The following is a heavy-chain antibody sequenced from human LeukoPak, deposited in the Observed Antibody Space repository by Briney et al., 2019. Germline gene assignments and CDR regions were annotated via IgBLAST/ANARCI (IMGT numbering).Heavy chain of an antibody. CDR3: AKDGLVLSYDSSGYFDY. J-gene: IGHJ4*02. Sequence: GGSLRLSCVASGFKFDDYTMHWVRQAPGKGLEWVAYVTWNGRSTSYGDSVKGRFTISRDNSKNSLYLQMNSLRTEDTALYYCAKDGLVLSYDSSGYFDYWGQGTLVTVSS. D-gene: IGHD3-22*01. V-gene: IGHV3-43*01. CDR2: VTWNGRST. CDR1: GFKFDDYT.